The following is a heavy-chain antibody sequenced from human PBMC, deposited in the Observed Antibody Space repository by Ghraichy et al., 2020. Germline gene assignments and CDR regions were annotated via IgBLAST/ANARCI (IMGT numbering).Heavy chain of an antibody. V-gene: IGHV3-64*01. CDR1: GFTFSSYG. J-gene: IGHJ4*02. Sequence: GGSLRLSCAASGFTFSSYGLHWVRQAPGKGLEYVSGITTNGDSTFYANSVKGRFTISRDNSKGTLYLQMGSLRAEDTAVYYCARRTTVTTGFVNWGQGTLVTVSS. CDR3: ARRTTVTTGFVN. CDR2: ITTNGDST. D-gene: IGHD4-17*01.